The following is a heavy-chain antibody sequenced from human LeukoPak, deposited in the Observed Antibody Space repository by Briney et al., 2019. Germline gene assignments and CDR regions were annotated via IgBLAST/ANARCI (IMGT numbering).Heavy chain of an antibody. CDR1: GFTSSSYS. D-gene: IGHD4-23*01. Sequence: GGSLRLSCAASGFTSSSYSMNWVRQAPGKGLEWVSSISSSSNNIYYADSVKGRFTISRDNAKNSLYLQMNSLRAEDTAVYYCATDRIGGYFDYWGQGTLVTVSS. CDR3: ATDRIGGYFDY. J-gene: IGHJ4*02. V-gene: IGHV3-21*01. CDR2: ISSSSNNI.